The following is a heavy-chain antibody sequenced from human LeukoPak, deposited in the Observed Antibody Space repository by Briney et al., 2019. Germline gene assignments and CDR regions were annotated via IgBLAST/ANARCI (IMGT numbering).Heavy chain of an antibody. CDR2: ISGTGGWT. D-gene: IGHD3-22*01. CDR1: GFTLTGYA. CDR3: AKTPYDSSGYQDY. Sequence: GGSLRLSCAPSGFTLTGYAMSWVRQAPGKGLEWVSGISGTGGWTYYADSVKGRFTISIDNSKNTLFLQMNSLRVEDTSEYYCAKTPYDSSGYQDYWGQGTLVTVSS. J-gene: IGHJ4*02. V-gene: IGHV3-23*01.